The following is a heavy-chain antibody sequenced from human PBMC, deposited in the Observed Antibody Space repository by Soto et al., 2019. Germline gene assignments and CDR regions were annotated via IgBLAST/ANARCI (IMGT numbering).Heavy chain of an antibody. CDR3: ARELGGTTVNTLFDH. CDR1: GYTFTRYY. Sequence: ASVKVSCKASGYTFTRYYIHWVRQAPGQGLEWMGIVNPSGDNTSYAQKFRGRVTMTRDTSTNTVHMELSSLRSEDTAVYFCARELGGTTVNTLFDHWGQGTVVTVSS. V-gene: IGHV1-46*01. D-gene: IGHD4-17*01. J-gene: IGHJ4*02. CDR2: VNPSGDNT.